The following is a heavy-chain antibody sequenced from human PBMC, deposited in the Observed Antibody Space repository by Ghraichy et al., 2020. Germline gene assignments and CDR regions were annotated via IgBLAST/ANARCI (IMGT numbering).Heavy chain of an antibody. CDR1: GFTFSDYY. CDR2: ISSNSTYT. V-gene: IGHV3-11*05. J-gene: IGHJ4*02. D-gene: IGHD5-24*01. CDR3: ARGTLGYGYNDY. Sequence: GGSLRLSCAASGFTFSDYYMSWIRQAPGKGLEWVSYISSNSTYTNYADSVKGRFTISRDNAKNSLYLQMNSLRAEDTDVYYCARGTLGYGYNDYWGQGTLVTVSS.